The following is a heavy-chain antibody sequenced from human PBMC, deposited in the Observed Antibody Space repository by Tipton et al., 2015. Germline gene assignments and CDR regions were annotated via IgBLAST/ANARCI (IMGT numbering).Heavy chain of an antibody. CDR3: ASVRPYYYATGGPDAFHI. D-gene: IGHD3-22*01. Sequence: GSLRLSCAASGFSFSTYVMSWIRQAPGKGLEWVSSIASSYIYYADAVKGRFTISRDNGKDSLYLQMSSLRAEDTAVYYCASVRPYYYATGGPDAFHIWGQGTMVTVSS. J-gene: IGHJ3*02. CDR1: GFSFSTYV. V-gene: IGHV3-21*01. CDR2: IASSYI.